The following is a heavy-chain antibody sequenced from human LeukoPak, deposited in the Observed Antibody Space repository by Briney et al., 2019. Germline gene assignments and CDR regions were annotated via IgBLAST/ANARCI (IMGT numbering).Heavy chain of an antibody. D-gene: IGHD1-7*01. V-gene: IGHV4-59*01. CDR3: ARNFDGNFYFLY. CDR1: GGSISSYY. CDR2: VDYSGST. J-gene: IGHJ4*02. Sequence: SETLSLTCTVSGGSISSYYWSWIRQPAGKGLEWIGYVDYSGSTNYSPSLKSRVTISIDTSKKQFSLKLSSVTAADTAVYYCARNFDGNFYFLYWGLGTLVTVSS.